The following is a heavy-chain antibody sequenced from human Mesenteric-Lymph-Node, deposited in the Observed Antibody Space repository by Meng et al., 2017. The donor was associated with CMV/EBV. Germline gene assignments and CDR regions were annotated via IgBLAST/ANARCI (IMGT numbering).Heavy chain of an antibody. CDR2: IRYDGSNK. D-gene: IGHD2-2*02. J-gene: IGHJ5*02. V-gene: IGHV3-30*02. CDR3: AKDHGYCSSTSCYTFDP. CDR1: GFTFSSYG. Sequence: GESLKISCAASGFTFSSYGMHWVRQAPGKGLEWVAFIRYDGSNKYYADSVKGRFTVSRDNSKNTLYLQMNSLRAEDTAVYYCAKDHGYCSSTSCYTFDPWGQGTLVTVSS.